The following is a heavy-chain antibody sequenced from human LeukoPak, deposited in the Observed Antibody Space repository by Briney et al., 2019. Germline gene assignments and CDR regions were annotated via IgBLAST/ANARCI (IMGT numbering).Heavy chain of an antibody. D-gene: IGHD3-3*01. Sequence: ASVKVSCKASGYTFTRYGISWVRQAPGQGLEWMGWISAYNGNTNYAQKLQGRVTMTTDTSKSTAYMVLRSLRSEDTAVYYCARDMAQGNYDFWSGYYTGLNAFDIWGQGTMVTVSS. CDR2: ISAYNGNT. J-gene: IGHJ3*02. CDR3: ARDMAQGNYDFWSGYYTGLNAFDI. V-gene: IGHV1-18*01. CDR1: GYTFTRYG.